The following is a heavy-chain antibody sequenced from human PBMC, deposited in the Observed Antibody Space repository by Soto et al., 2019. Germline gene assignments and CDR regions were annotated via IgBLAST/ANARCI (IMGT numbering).Heavy chain of an antibody. CDR3: DRFYYGDYSVFYFDY. Sequence: QVQLQESGPGLVKPSQTLFLTCTVSGGSISSGDYHWSWIRQHPGKGLEWFGYVYYSGTTYYNPSLKTRVSMSLDTSTNQLSMRLSSVTDADTAVYYCDRFYYGDYSVFYFDYWGQGTLVTVSS. D-gene: IGHD4-17*01. CDR1: GGSISSGDYH. J-gene: IGHJ4*02. CDR2: VYYSGTT. V-gene: IGHV4-30-4*08.